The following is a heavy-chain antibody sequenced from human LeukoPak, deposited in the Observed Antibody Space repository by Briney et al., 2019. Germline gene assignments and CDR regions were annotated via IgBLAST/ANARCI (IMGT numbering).Heavy chain of an antibody. CDR2: IYYSEST. J-gene: IGHJ4*02. CDR3: ATFDWMPYSFDY. Sequence: SQTLSLPCTVSGGSISSCDYHWSWIPQPPGKALEGIGYIYYSESTYYDPSRKSRVTISVDTSKNQFSLKLSSVTAADTAVYYCATFDWMPYSFDYWGQGTLVTVSS. V-gene: IGHV4-30-4*01. D-gene: IGHD3-9*01. CDR1: GGSISSCDYH.